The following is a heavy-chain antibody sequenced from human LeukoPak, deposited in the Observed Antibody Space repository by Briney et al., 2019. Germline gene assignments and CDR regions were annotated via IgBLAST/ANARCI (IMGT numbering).Heavy chain of an antibody. D-gene: IGHD3-10*01. V-gene: IGHV4-39*07. CDR2: IYYSGST. J-gene: IGHJ5*02. CDR1: GGSISSGTYY. CDR3: ARLRYGSGNYWFDP. Sequence: SETLSLTCIVSGGSISSGTYYWGWIRQPPGKGLEWIGSIYYSGSTYYSPSLKSRVTISVDTSKSQFSLKLNSVTAADTAVYYCARLRYGSGNYWFDPWGQGTLVTVSS.